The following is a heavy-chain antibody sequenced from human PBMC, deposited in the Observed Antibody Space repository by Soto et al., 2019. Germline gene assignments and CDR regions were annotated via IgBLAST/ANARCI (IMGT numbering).Heavy chain of an antibody. CDR2: IYYSGST. J-gene: IGHJ4*02. Sequence: PLVILCLRYTVAGGSSRSYGWSWIRQHPGKGLEWIGYIYYSGSTNYNPSLKSRVTISVDTSKNQFSLKLSSVTAADTAVYYCARAGRRSYSAHGLDYWGQPPLVTLYS. D-gene: IGHD6-6*01. CDR3: ARAGRRSYSAHGLDY. CDR1: GGSSRSYG. V-gene: IGHV4-59*01.